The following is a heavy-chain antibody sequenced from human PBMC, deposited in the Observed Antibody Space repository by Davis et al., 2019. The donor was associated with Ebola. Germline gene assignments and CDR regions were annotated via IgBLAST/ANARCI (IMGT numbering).Heavy chain of an antibody. J-gene: IGHJ6*02. Sequence: SETLSLTCAVYGGSFSGYYWSWIRQPPGKGLEWIGEINHSGSTNYNPSLKSRVTISVDTSKNQFSLKLSSVTAADTAVYYCARHDCSSTSCYTAYYYYYGMDVWGQGTTVTVSS. CDR3: ARHDCSSTSCYTAYYYYYGMDV. V-gene: IGHV4-34*01. CDR1: GGSFSGYY. CDR2: INHSGST. D-gene: IGHD2-2*02.